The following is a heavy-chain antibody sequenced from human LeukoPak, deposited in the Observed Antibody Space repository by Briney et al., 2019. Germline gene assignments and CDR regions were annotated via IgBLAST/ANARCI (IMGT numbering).Heavy chain of an antibody. CDR3: ANDFDH. V-gene: IGHV3-23*01. Sequence: AGGSLRLSCAASGITFNNYAMSWVRQAPGKGLEWVSTISGSDDNTYYADSVKGRFTISRDISKNTLYLQMNSLRAVDTAVYYCANDFDHWGQGTLVTVSS. CDR1: GITFNNYA. J-gene: IGHJ4*02. CDR2: ISGSDDNT.